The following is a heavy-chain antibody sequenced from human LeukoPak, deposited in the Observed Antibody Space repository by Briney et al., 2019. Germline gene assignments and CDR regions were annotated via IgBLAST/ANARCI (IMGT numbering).Heavy chain of an antibody. J-gene: IGHJ4*02. Sequence: SETLSLTCAVYGGSFSGYYWSWISQPPGKGLEWIGEINHSGSTNYNPSLKSRVTISVDTSKNQFSLKLSSVTAADTAVYYCARRGLNIRLGIYYFDYWGQGTLVTVSS. V-gene: IGHV4-34*01. CDR1: GGSFSGYY. CDR3: ARRGLNIRLGIYYFDY. D-gene: IGHD2/OR15-2a*01. CDR2: INHSGST.